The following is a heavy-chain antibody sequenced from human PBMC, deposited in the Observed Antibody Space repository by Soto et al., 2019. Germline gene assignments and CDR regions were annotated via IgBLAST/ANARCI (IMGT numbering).Heavy chain of an antibody. CDR3: ARDVVSYDFWSWWFDP. D-gene: IGHD3-3*01. CDR2: IYHSGST. J-gene: IGHJ5*02. CDR1: GGSISSGGYS. V-gene: IGHV4-30-2*01. Sequence: SETLSLTCAVSGGSISSGGYSWSWIRQPPGKGLEWIGYIYHSGSTYYNPSLKSRVTISVDRSKNQFSLKLSSVTAADTAVYYCARDVVSYDFWSWWFDPWGQGTLVTVSS.